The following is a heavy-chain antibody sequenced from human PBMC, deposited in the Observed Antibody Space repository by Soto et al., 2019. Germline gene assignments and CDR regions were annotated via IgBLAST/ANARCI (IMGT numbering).Heavy chain of an antibody. Sequence: GASVKVSCKASGYTFTGYYMHWVRQAPGQGLEWMGWINPNSGGTNYAQKFQGWVTMTRDTSISTAYMELSRLRSDDTAVYYCARGGPQYQLHTHYYYGMDVWGQGTTVTVSS. CDR3: ARGGPQYQLHTHYYYGMDV. CDR1: GYTFTGYY. V-gene: IGHV1-2*04. CDR2: INPNSGGT. J-gene: IGHJ6*02. D-gene: IGHD2-2*01.